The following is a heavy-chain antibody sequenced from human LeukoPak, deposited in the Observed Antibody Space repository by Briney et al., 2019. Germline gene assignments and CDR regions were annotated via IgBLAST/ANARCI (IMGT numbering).Heavy chain of an antibody. D-gene: IGHD6-19*01. CDR2: INAANGNT. Sequence: ASVKVSCKTSGFNFITYTMHWVRQAPGQRLEWMGWINAANGNTQYSQKFQGRVTITRDTSASTAYMELSSLRSEGTAMYYCARGAPIRVAVAATFDPWGQGTLVTVPS. V-gene: IGHV1-3*01. CDR1: GFNFITYT. CDR3: ARGAPIRVAVAATFDP. J-gene: IGHJ5*02.